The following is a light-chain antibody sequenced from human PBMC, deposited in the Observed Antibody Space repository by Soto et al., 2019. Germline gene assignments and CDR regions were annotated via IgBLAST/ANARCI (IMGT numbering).Light chain of an antibody. CDR1: QSVSSSY. J-gene: IGKJ5*01. CDR2: GAS. CDR3: QQYGSSPPIT. Sequence: EIVLTQSPGTLSLSPGERATLSCRASQSVSSSYLAGYQQKPGQAPRLLIYGASSRATGIPDRFSGSGSGTDFTLTISRLEPEDFAVYYCQQYGSSPPITLGQVTRLEIK. V-gene: IGKV3-20*01.